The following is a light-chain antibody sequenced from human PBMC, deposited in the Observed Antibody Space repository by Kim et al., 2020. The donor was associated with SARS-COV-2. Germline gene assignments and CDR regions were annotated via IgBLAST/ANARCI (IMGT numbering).Light chain of an antibody. J-gene: IGLJ2*01. CDR2: QDS. Sequence: SYELTQPPSVSVSPGQTASITCPGDKLGDKYACWYQQNPGQSPVLVIYQDSKRPSGIPERFSGSNSGNTATLTISGTQAMDEADYYCQAWDSSTVVFGGGTQLTVL. CDR3: QAWDSSTVV. V-gene: IGLV3-1*01. CDR1: KLGDKY.